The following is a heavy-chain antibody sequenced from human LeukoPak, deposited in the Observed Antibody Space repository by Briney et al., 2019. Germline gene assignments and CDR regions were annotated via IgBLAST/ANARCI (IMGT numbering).Heavy chain of an antibody. J-gene: IGHJ4*02. CDR3: ARGRSTGYPYYFEY. D-gene: IGHD5-12*01. V-gene: IGHV1-8*03. CDR2: MNPNSGST. CDR1: GYTFTSYD. Sequence: APVKVSCKASGYTFTSYDINWVRQATGQGLEWMGWMNPNSGSTGYAQKFQGRVTITRNTSISTAYMELSGLRSEDTAVYYCARGRSTGYPYYFEYWGQGTLVTVSS.